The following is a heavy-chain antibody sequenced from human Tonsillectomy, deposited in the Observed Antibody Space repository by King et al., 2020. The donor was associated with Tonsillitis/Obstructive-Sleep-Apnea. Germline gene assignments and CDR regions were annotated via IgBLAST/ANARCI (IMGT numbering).Heavy chain of an antibody. V-gene: IGHV3-15*01. CDR1: GFTVSNAW. CDR3: STGYEVGTIWYAFDF. J-gene: IGHJ3*01. Sequence: VQLVESGGGLVKPGGSLRLSCAASGFTVSNAWMSWVRQAPGKGLEWVGRIKSKTDGGTTDYAAPVKGRFTISRDDSKNTLYLQMNSLIIEDTAVYYCSTGYEVGTIWYAFDFWGQGTMVTVSS. CDR2: IKSKTDGGTT. D-gene: IGHD1-26*01.